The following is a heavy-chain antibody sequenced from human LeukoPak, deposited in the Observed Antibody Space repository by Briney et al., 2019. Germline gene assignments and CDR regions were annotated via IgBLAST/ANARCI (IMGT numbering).Heavy chain of an antibody. CDR1: GGSISSSSYY. J-gene: IGHJ4*02. CDR3: ARQGSGNYLSPVNY. V-gene: IGHV4-39*01. D-gene: IGHD1-26*01. CDR2: IYYSGGT. Sequence: SETLSLTCTVSGGSISSSSYYWGWIRQPPGKGLEWIGTIYYSGGTYYNPSLQSRVTISVDKSNNTFYLKRSCVNAADNAVYYRARQGSGNYLSPVNYWGQGTLVTVSS.